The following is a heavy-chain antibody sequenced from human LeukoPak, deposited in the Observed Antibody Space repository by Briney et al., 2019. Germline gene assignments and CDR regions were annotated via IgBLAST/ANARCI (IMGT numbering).Heavy chain of an antibody. CDR3: ARLTYTSSWYIHY. CDR1: GGSISSYY. D-gene: IGHD6-13*01. Sequence: SETLSLTCTVSGGSISSYYWSWIRQPPGKGLEWIGQIYYSGSTNYNPSLKSRVTISVDTSKNQFSLKLSSVTAADTAVYYCARLTYTSSWYIHYWGQGTLVTVSS. CDR2: IYYSGST. V-gene: IGHV4-59*08. J-gene: IGHJ4*02.